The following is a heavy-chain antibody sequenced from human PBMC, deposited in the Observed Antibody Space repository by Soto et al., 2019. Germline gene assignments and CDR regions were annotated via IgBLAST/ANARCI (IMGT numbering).Heavy chain of an antibody. Sequence: QVQLQESGPGLVKPSQTLSLTCTVSGGSISTVDYWWSWIRQSPDMGLEWIGHIYDGGRTYNNPSLESRVTPSVDTSESQPSLTVSSVSAADTAVYYCAREPSGYKVDSWGQGTLVTVAS. V-gene: IGHV4-30-4*01. CDR2: IYDGGRT. CDR3: AREPSGYKVDS. D-gene: IGHD1-1*01. CDR1: GGSISTVDYW. J-gene: IGHJ4*02.